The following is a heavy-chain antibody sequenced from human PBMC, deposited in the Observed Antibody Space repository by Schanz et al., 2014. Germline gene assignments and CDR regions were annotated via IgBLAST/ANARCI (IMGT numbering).Heavy chain of an antibody. D-gene: IGHD3-22*01. Sequence: QVQLVQSGAEVKKPGASVKVSCKASGYTFTSDSMHWVRQAPGQGLEWMGMINPSVRGTHFAREFQGRVTMTRDTSTSTVYLELSSLRSDDTAVYYCAKDGRLPYYGTGSDFDYWGQGTLVAVSS. V-gene: IGHV1-46*01. CDR2: INPSVRGT. CDR3: AKDGRLPYYGTGSDFDY. CDR1: GYTFTSDS. J-gene: IGHJ4*02.